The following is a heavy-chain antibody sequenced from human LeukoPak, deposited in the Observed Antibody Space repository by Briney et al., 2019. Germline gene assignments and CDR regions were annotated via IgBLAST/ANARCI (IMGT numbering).Heavy chain of an antibody. CDR3: ARHWCTSSSCYSFFDY. D-gene: IGHD2-15*01. J-gene: IGHJ4*02. V-gene: IGHV4-39*01. CDR2: VYHSGST. Sequence: PSETLSLTCAVSGDSITANYYYWGWVRQPPGKGPEWSGSVYHSGSTDYNPSLKSRVTMSVDTPKNQFSLKLSSVTAADTALYYCARHWCTSSSCYSFFDYWGQGTLVTVSS. CDR1: GDSITANYYY.